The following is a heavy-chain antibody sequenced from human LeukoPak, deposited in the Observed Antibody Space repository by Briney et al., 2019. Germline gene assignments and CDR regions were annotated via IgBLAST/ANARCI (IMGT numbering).Heavy chain of an antibody. D-gene: IGHD6-19*01. CDR2: IKGRSDTI. J-gene: IGHJ3*02. CDR3: ARLQYDSGPRGGLDI. V-gene: IGHV3-48*01. CDR1: GFIFNNYG. Sequence: PGGSLRLSCTASGFIFNNYGMNWVRQAPGKGLEWISYIKGRSDTIHYADSVKGRFTISRDNSKNTLFLQMNSLRAEDTALYYCARLQYDSGPRGGLDIWGQGTMVTVSS.